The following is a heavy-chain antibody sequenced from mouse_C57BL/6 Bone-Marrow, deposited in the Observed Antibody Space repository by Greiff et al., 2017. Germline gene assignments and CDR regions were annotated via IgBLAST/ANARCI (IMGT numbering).Heavy chain of an antibody. J-gene: IGHJ2*01. CDR2: ISDGGSYT. CDR1: GFTFSSYA. CDR3: ARDPSNYFDY. Sequence: EVNLVESGGGLVKPGGSLKLSCAASGFTFSSYAMSWVRQTPEKRLEWVATISDGGSYTYYPDNVKGRFTISRDNAKNNLYLQMSHLKSEDTAMYYCARDPSNYFDYWGQGTTLTVSS. V-gene: IGHV5-4*01.